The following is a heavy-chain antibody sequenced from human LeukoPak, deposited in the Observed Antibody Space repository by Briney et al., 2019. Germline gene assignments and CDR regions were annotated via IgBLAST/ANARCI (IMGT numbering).Heavy chain of an antibody. CDR1: GGSISSYY. Sequence: PSETLSLTCTVSGGSISSYYWSWIRQPPGKGLEWIGYIYYSGSTNYNPSLKSRVTISVDTSKNQFSLKLSSVTAADTAVYYCARVSGPIHFDYWGQGTLVTVPS. D-gene: IGHD3-10*01. V-gene: IGHV4-59*01. J-gene: IGHJ4*02. CDR3: ARVSGPIHFDY. CDR2: IYYSGST.